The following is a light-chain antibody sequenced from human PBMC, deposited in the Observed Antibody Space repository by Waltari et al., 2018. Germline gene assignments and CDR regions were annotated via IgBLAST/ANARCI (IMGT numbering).Light chain of an antibody. CDR3: NCRDSSGNHR. Sequence: SSELTQDPAVSVAVGQTVRITCQGDSLKTDFASWYQQKPGPAPLLVRYGRNDRPSGIPDRFVGASTGDKSSLTITGAQAEDEADYFCNCRDSSGNHRFGGGTKLTVL. J-gene: IGLJ2*01. CDR1: SLKTDF. CDR2: GRN. V-gene: IGLV3-19*01.